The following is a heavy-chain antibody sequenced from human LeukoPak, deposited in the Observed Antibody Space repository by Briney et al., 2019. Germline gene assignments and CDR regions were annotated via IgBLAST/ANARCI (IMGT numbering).Heavy chain of an antibody. CDR1: GYTFTSYA. D-gene: IGHD3-22*01. J-gene: IGHJ4*02. V-gene: IGHV1-3*01. Sequence: ASVKVSCKASGYTFTSYAMHWVRQAPGQRLEWMGRINAGNGNTKYSQKFQGRVTITRDTSASTAYMELSSLRSEDTAVYYCARNYYDSSGYYQGKVDYWGQGTLVTVSS. CDR2: INAGNGNT. CDR3: ARNYYDSSGYYQGKVDY.